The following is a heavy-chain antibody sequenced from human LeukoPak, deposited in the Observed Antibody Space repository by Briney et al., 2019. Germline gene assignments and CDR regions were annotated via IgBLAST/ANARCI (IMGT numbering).Heavy chain of an antibody. CDR3: ARHYGSSSYYYYYGMDV. V-gene: IGHV4-59*08. CDR2: IYYSGST. J-gene: IGHJ6*02. Sequence: SETLSLTGTVSGGSISSYYWSWIRQPPGKGLEWIGYIYYSGSTNYNPSLKSRVTISVDTSKNQFSLKLSSVTAADTAVYYCARHYGSSSYYYYYGMDVWGQGTTVTVSS. CDR1: GGSISSYY. D-gene: IGHD6-13*01.